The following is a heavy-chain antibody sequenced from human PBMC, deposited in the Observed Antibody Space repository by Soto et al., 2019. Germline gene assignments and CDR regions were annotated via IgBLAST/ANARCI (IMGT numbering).Heavy chain of an antibody. CDR3: PNLIVFHSSYYHEY. Sequence: SETLSLTCAVYGVPFSGYYWSLVRQSPGKGLECIWEINHSGNNNYNPSLKSRVTMLVDTSKNKFSLSLSSVTAADTAVYYCPNLIVFHSSYYHEYWGHGTLVTVSS. CDR2: INHSGNN. CDR1: GVPFSGYY. J-gene: IGHJ4*01. V-gene: IGHV4-34*01. D-gene: IGHD1-26*01.